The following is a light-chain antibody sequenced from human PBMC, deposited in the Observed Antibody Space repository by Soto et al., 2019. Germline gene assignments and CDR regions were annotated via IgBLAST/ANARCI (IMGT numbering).Light chain of an antibody. CDR3: QQSYSIPIT. CDR1: QSISSY. V-gene: IGKV1-39*01. CDR2: AAS. J-gene: IGKJ5*01. Sequence: DIQMTQSPSSLSASVGDRVTITCRASQSISSYLNWYQQKPGKAPKLLIYAASSLQSGVPSRFSGSGSGTDFTLTISSLQPEDFANYYCQQSYSIPITFGQGTRLEIK.